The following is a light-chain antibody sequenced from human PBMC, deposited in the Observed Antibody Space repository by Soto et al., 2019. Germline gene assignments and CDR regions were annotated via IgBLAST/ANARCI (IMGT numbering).Light chain of an antibody. Sequence: QSALTQPASVSGSPGQSITISCTGTSSDVGGYNYVSWYQHHPGKAPKAIIYEVSNRPSGISNRFSGSKSGSTASLTISGLQAEDEADCYCCSYTTTSALVFGGGTKLTVL. J-gene: IGLJ2*01. V-gene: IGLV2-14*01. CDR2: EVS. CDR3: CSYTTTSALV. CDR1: SSDVGGYNY.